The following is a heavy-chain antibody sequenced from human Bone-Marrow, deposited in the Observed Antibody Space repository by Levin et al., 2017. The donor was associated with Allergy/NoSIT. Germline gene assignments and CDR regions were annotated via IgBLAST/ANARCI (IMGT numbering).Heavy chain of an antibody. CDR2: ISKDGSGT. D-gene: IGHD1/OR15-1a*01. J-gene: IGHJ4*02. Sequence: GGSLRLSCAASGFSFNSHTMSWVRQAPGKGLEWVADISKDGSGTYYVDSVEGRFTISRDNAKNSLFLQMNSLRVEDAAVYYCARDWGDNNRAFDYWGQGTLVTVSS. CDR3: ARDWGDNNRAFDY. V-gene: IGHV3-7*03. CDR1: GFSFNSHT.